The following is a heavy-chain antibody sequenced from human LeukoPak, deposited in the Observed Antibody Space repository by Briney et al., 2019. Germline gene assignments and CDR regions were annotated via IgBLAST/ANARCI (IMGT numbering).Heavy chain of an antibody. J-gene: IGHJ4*02. Sequence: PSETLSLTCTVSGGSISSYYWSWIRQPPGKGLEWIGYIYYSGSTNYNPSLKSRVTISVGTSKNQFSLKLSSVTAADTAVYYCARSLTPGGQLVSDYWGQGTLVTVSS. D-gene: IGHD6-13*01. V-gene: IGHV4-59*01. CDR1: GGSISSYY. CDR3: ARSLTPGGQLVSDY. CDR2: IYYSGST.